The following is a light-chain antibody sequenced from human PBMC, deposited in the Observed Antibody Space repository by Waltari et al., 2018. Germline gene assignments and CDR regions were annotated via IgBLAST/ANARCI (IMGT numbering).Light chain of an antibody. Sequence: EIVLTQSPDFQSLTPKEPVTMTCRASQSIGSHLHWYQQKPDQCPRLLIKYASQSLPGVPSRFSGSGSGTDFTLTIKSLEAEDAATYFCHQSSTLPQTFGQGTRVEIK. J-gene: IGKJ1*01. CDR1: QSIGSH. CDR3: HQSSTLPQT. V-gene: IGKV6-21*01. CDR2: YAS.